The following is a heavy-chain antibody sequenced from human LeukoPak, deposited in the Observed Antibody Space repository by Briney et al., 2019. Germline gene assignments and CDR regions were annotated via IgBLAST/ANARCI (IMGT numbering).Heavy chain of an antibody. CDR3: VRGFTYYYGSGGYVDY. V-gene: IGHV3-64D*06. Sequence: GGSLRLSCAASGFTFSSYGMHWVRQAPGKGLEYVSAISGNGGSTYYADSVKGRFTISRDNSKNTLYLQMSSLRAEDTAVYYCVRGFTYYYGSGGYVDYWGQGTLVTVSS. CDR2: ISGNGGST. D-gene: IGHD3-10*01. CDR1: GFTFSSYG. J-gene: IGHJ4*02.